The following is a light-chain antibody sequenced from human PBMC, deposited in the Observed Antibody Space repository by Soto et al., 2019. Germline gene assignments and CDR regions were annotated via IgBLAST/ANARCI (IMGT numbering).Light chain of an antibody. Sequence: QSVLTQPASVSGSPGQSIAISCTGTSRDVGGYDYVSWYQQHPDKAPKLMIYEVTKRPSWVSNRFSGSKSGNTASLTISGLQPEDEADYYCSSHTSGSTRVFGSGTKLTVL. CDR2: EVT. J-gene: IGLJ1*01. CDR1: SRDVGGYDY. CDR3: SSHTSGSTRV. V-gene: IGLV2-14*01.